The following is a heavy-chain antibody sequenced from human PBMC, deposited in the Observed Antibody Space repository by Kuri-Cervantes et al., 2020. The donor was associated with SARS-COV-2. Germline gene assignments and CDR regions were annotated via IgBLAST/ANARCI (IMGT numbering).Heavy chain of an antibody. J-gene: IGHJ5*02. CDR2: INHSGST. CDR1: GGSFSGYY. Sequence: SETLSLTCAVYGGSFSGYYWSWIRQPPGKGLEWIGEINHSGSTNYNPSLKSRVTISVDTSKNQFSLKLSSVTAADTAVYYCALVAVYYDSSGYYYWFDPWGQGTLVTGSS. CDR3: ALVAVYYDSSGYYYWFDP. V-gene: IGHV4-34*01. D-gene: IGHD3-22*01.